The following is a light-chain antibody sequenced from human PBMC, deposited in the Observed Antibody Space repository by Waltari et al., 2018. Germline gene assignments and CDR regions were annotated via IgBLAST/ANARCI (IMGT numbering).Light chain of an antibody. CDR3: HQRSDWPYT. Sequence: EVVMTQSPATLSLSPGARATLSFRASQSVSSYLGWYQQKPGQAPRLLIYHVSNRATGIPARFSGSGSGTDVTLTISSLEPEDFAVYYCHQRSDWPYTFGQGTKLEIK. CDR1: QSVSSY. CDR2: HVS. J-gene: IGKJ2*01. V-gene: IGKV3-11*01.